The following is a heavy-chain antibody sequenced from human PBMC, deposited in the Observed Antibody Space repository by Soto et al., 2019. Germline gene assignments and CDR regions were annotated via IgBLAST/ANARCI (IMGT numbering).Heavy chain of an antibody. CDR2: IKSKTDGGTT. Sequence: GESLKISCAASGFIFSNSWMSWVRQAPGKGLEWVGRIKSKTDGGTTDYAAPVKGRFTISRDDSKNTLYLQMNSLKTEDTAVYYCTTDDPINRYWGQGTLVTVSS. CDR1: GFIFSNSW. J-gene: IGHJ4*02. CDR3: TTDDPINRY. V-gene: IGHV3-15*01.